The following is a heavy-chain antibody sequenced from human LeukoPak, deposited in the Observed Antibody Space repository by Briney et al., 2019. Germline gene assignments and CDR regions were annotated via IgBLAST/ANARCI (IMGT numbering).Heavy chain of an antibody. J-gene: IGHJ4*02. D-gene: IGHD2-15*01. Sequence: GASVKVSCKASGYTFTSYGISWVRQAPGQGLEWMGWISAYNGNTNYAQKLQGRVTMTTDTSTSTAYMELRSLRSDDTAVYYCARDLGDVVVVAATGGGDYWGQGTLVTVSS. V-gene: IGHV1-18*01. CDR3: ARDLGDVVVVAATGGGDY. CDR2: ISAYNGNT. CDR1: GYTFTSYG.